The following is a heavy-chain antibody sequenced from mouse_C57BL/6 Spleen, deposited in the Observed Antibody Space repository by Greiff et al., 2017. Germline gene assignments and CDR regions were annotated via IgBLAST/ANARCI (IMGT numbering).Heavy chain of an antibody. Sequence: QVQLQQSGPELVKPGASVKISCTASGYAFSSSWMNWVKQRPGKGLEWIGRIYPGDGDTNYNGKFKGKATLTADKSSSTAYMQLSSLTSEDSAVXFCASNYGSSYTAYWGQGTLVTVSA. CDR1: GYAFSSSW. D-gene: IGHD1-1*01. V-gene: IGHV1-82*01. J-gene: IGHJ3*01. CDR2: IYPGDGDT. CDR3: ASNYGSSYTAY.